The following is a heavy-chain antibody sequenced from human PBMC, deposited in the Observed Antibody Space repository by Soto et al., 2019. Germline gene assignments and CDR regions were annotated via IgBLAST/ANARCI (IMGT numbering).Heavy chain of an antibody. CDR3: TTDPMVRGVIITVY. Sequence: GGSLRLSCAAAGFTFSNAWMNWVRQAPGKGLEWVGRIKSKTDGGTTDYAAPVKGRFTISRDDSKNTLYLQMNSLKTEDTAVYYCTTDPMVRGVIITVYWGQGTLVTVSS. D-gene: IGHD3-10*01. V-gene: IGHV3-15*07. CDR2: IKSKTDGGTT. CDR1: GFTFSNAW. J-gene: IGHJ4*02.